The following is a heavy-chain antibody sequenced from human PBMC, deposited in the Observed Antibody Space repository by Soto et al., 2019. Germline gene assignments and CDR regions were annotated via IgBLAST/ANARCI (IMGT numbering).Heavy chain of an antibody. V-gene: IGHV4-31*03. Sequence: QVQLQQSGPGLVKPSQTLSLTCSVPDGSVSSDFYYWHWIRQRPGKRLEWIGYIYYSGTPYSNPSLTGRVAISVDTSKNPLFLTLTSMPAADTAVYYCARGWQSVTATYDPSGQGTLVTVSS. CDR1: DGSVSSDFYY. CDR2: IYYSGTP. J-gene: IGHJ5*02. CDR3: ARGWQSVTATYDP. D-gene: IGHD2-15*01.